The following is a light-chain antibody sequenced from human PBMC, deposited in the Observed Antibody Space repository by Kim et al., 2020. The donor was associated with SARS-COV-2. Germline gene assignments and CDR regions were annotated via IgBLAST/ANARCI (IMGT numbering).Light chain of an antibody. CDR2: RDS. CDR1: NIGSKK. J-gene: IGLJ3*02. CDR3: QVWDSSTWV. Sequence: VALVQTARITGGGNNIGSKKVPGHQQRPGQAPGLVIYRDSSRPSGIPERFSGSNSGNTATLTISSAQAGDEADYYCQVWDSSTWVFGGGTQLTVL. V-gene: IGLV3-9*01.